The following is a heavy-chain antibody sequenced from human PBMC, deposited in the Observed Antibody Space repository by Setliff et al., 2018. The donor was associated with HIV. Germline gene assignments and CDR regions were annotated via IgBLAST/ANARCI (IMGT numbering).Heavy chain of an antibody. J-gene: IGHJ4*02. CDR3: ARQYYYDSSGYHYYFDY. V-gene: IGHV4-59*08. CDR2: VFYSTTT. CDR1: GGSFSYYY. D-gene: IGHD3-22*01. Sequence: SETLSLTCTVSGGSFSYYYWSWIRQPPGKGLEWIGSVFYSTTTNYNPSLGGRISISVHTSKNQFSLKLNSVTAADTAVYYCARQYYYDSSGYHYYFDYWGQGTLVTVS.